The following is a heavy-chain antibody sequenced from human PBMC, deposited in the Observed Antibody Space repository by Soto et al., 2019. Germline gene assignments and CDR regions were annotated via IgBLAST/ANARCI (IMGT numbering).Heavy chain of an antibody. J-gene: IGHJ5*01. CDR2: IYYSGST. CDR3: ARHGSESYYNNWFDP. D-gene: IGHD3-10*01. V-gene: IGHV4-39*01. Sequence: SETLSLTCTVSGGSISSSTYYWGGILQPPGKGLEWIGSIYYSGSTYYNPSLKSRVTISVDTSKNQFSLKLSSVTVADTAVYYCARHGSESYYNNWFDPWGQGTLVTVSS. CDR1: GGSISSSTYY.